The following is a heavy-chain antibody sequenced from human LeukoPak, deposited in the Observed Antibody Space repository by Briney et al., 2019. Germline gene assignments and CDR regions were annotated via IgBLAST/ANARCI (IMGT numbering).Heavy chain of an antibody. J-gene: IGHJ4*02. V-gene: IGHV2-5*02. CDR3: AHRRRGTYYGY. D-gene: IGHD1-26*01. CDR1: GFSLITSGGG. Sequence: SGPTLVKPTQTLTLTCTFSGFSLITSGGGVGWIRQPPGKALEWLALIYGDDDKRYRTSLKSRLAINKDIPKNQVVLTMTNMDPVDTATYYCAHRRRGTYYGYWGQGTLVTVSS. CDR2: IYGDDDK.